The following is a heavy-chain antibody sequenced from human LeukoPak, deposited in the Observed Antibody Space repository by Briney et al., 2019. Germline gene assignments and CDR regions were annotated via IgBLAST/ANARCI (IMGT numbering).Heavy chain of an antibody. CDR2: IDTSGNT. J-gene: IGHJ6*03. CDR3: ARPSVPAAGYYYYYMDV. D-gene: IGHD2-2*01. Sequence: SETLSLTCTVSGGSISSYYWSWIRLPAGKGLEWIGRIDTSGNTNYNPSLKSRVTVSVDRSKNQFSLKLSSVTAADTAVYYCARPSVPAAGYYYYYMDVWGKGTTVTVSS. CDR1: GGSISSYY. V-gene: IGHV4-4*07.